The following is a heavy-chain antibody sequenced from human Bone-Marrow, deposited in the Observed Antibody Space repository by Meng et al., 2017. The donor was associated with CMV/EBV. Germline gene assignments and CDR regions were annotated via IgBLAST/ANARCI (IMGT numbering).Heavy chain of an antibody. Sequence: GESLKISCVASGFTFSSYSMNWVRQAPGKGLEWVSSISSSSSYIYYADSMKGRFTISRDNAKNSLYLQMNSLRAEDTAVYYCARDLSRADYGDEYYYYYGMDVWGQGTTVTVSS. CDR2: ISSSSSYI. V-gene: IGHV3-21*04. J-gene: IGHJ6*02. D-gene: IGHD4-17*01. CDR1: GFTFSSYS. CDR3: ARDLSRADYGDEYYYYYGMDV.